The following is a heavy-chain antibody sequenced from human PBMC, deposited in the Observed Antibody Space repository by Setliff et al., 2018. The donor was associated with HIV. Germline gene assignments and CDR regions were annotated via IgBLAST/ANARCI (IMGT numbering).Heavy chain of an antibody. CDR2: IIPMFGAA. D-gene: IGHD3-3*02. CDR3: ARALPGIRHYLDV. J-gene: IGHJ6*03. V-gene: IGHV1-69*05. CDR1: GGTFRSHE. Sequence: SVKVSCKASGGTFRSHEISWVRQAPGQGLEWMGGIIPMFGAANYAQKFQGRVTITTDASTSAAYMELRSLRSDDTAVYYCARALPGIRHYLDVWGKGTTVTVSS.